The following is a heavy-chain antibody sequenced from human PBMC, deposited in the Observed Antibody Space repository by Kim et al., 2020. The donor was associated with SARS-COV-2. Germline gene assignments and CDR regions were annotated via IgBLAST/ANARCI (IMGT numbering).Heavy chain of an antibody. D-gene: IGHD4-4*01. CDR1: GGTFSSYA. J-gene: IGHJ5*02. V-gene: IGHV1-69*13. CDR3: CSMNDYSNWLSPNWFDP. CDR2: IIPIFGTA. Sequence: SVKVSCKASGGTFSSYAISWVRQAPGQGLEWMGGIIPIFGTANYAQKFQGRVTITADESTSTAYMELSSLRSEDTAVYYCCSMNDYSNWLSPNWFDPWGQGTLVTVSS.